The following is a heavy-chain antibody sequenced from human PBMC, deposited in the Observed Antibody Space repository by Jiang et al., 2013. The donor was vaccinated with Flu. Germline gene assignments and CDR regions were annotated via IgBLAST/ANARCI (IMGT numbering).Heavy chain of an antibody. CDR1: GGSFSGYY. D-gene: IGHD3-10*01. J-gene: IGHJ3*02. V-gene: IGHV4-34*01. CDR2: INHSGST. Sequence: LKPSETLSLTCAVYGGSFSGYYWSWIRQPPGKGLEWIGEINHSGSTNYNPSLKSRVTISVDTSKNQFSLKLSSVTAADTAVYYCAAETPLWGFDIWGQGTMVTTSS. CDR3: AAETPLWGFDI.